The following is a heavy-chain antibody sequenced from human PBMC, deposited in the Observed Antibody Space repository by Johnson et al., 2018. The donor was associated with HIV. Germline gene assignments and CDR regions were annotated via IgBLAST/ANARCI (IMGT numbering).Heavy chain of an antibody. CDR3: ARERLVGYSSAAGAFDI. CDR1: GFTFSSYG. J-gene: IGHJ3*02. Sequence: QVQLVESGGGVVQPGGSLRLSCAASGFTFSSYGMHWVRQAPGKGLEWVAFIRYDGSNKYYADSVKGRFTISRDNSKNTLYLQMNSLRAEYTAVYYCARERLVGYSSAAGAFDIWGQGTMVTGSS. V-gene: IGHV3-30*02. D-gene: IGHD6-25*01. CDR2: IRYDGSNK.